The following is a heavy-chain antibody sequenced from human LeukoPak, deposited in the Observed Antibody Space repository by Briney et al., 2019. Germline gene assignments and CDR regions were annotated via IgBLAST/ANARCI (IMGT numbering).Heavy chain of an antibody. D-gene: IGHD6-13*01. V-gene: IGHV1-69*01. CDR1: GGTFSRYA. CDR3: AIALQGIAAAGIVLY. J-gene: IGHJ4*02. CDR2: IIPIFGTA. Sequence: SVKVSCKASGGTFSRYAISWVRQAPGQGLEWMGGIIPIFGTANYAQKFQGRVTTTADESTSTAYIELSSLRSENTAMYACAIALQGIAAAGIVLYWGQGTLVTVSS.